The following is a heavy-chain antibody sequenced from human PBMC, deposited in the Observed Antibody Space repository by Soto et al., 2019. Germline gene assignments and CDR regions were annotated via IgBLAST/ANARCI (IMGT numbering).Heavy chain of an antibody. V-gene: IGHV1-69*01. CDR2: IIPIFGTT. CDR1: GGTFNTYT. J-gene: IGHJ1*01. CDR3: ARIPRYRFPTSDPLDN. D-gene: IGHD1-26*01. Sequence: QVQLVQSGTDVKTPGSSVTVSCKASGGTFNTYTFSWVRQAPGQGLEWMGSIIPIFGTTHYAQSFQGRLSITADQSSTTTYMELRSLTSHDTALYYCARIPRYRFPTSDPLDNWGQGTLVTVSS.